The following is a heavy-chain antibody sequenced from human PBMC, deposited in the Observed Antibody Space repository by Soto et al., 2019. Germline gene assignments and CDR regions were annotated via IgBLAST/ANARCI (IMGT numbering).Heavy chain of an antibody. CDR1: GLTFSSYA. V-gene: IGHV3-23*01. CDR2: VSASGGST. Sequence: VHLLESGGGLGQPGGSLRLSCAASGLTFSSYAMSWVRQAPGKGLEWVSTVSASGGSTYYADSVKGRLTISRDNSMNTLYLQMNSLRAEDTAVYYCAKGGTVVTPDFDYWGQGTLVTVSS. D-gene: IGHD2-21*02. CDR3: AKGGTVVTPDFDY. J-gene: IGHJ4*02.